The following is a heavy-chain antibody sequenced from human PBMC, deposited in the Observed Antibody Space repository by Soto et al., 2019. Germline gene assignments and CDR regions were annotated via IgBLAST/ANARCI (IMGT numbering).Heavy chain of an antibody. Sequence: QVQLVKSGAEVKKPGSSVKVSCQASGYTFSNDAITWVRQAPGQGLEWMGWVSAYNGNTNYVQKFKGRVTMTTDTSTSTAYMEIRSLGDDDTAVYFCARASRYYWNYMMYWGQGTLVTVSS. CDR2: VSAYNGNT. D-gene: IGHD1-7*01. CDR1: GYTFSNDA. V-gene: IGHV1-18*01. CDR3: ARASRYYWNYMMY. J-gene: IGHJ4*02.